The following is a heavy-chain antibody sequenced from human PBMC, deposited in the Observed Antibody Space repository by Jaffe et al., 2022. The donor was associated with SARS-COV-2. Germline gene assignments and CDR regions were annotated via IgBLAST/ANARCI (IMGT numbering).Heavy chain of an antibody. CDR1: GGSISSGSYY. Sequence: QVQLQESGPGLVKPSQTLSLTCTVSGGSISSGSYYWSWIRQPAGKGLEWIGRIYTSGSTNYNPSLKSRVTISVDTSKNQFSLKLSSVTAADTAVYYCARETTTVTTMGFYYYYGMDVWGQGTTVTVSS. D-gene: IGHD4-4*01. V-gene: IGHV4-61*02. J-gene: IGHJ6*02. CDR2: IYTSGST. CDR3: ARETTTVTTMGFYYYYGMDV.